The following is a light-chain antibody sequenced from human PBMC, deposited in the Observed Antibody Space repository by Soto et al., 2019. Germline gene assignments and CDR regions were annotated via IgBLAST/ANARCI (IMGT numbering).Light chain of an antibody. Sequence: DIQMTQSPSSLSASVGDRVTITCRASQSISSCLSWYQQKPGKAPKLLIYAASNLQCGFPSRFSGSESGTDFILTISSLQPEDFATYYYHQICAAPVTFGQGTKVEIK. CDR3: HQICAAPVT. V-gene: IGKV1-39*01. CDR2: AAS. J-gene: IGKJ1*01. CDR1: QSISSC.